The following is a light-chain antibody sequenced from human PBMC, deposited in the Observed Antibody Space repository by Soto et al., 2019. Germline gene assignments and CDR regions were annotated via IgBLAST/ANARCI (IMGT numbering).Light chain of an antibody. CDR1: QSISSN. CDR2: GAS. CDR3: QQYGSSLT. J-gene: IGKJ1*01. Sequence: EIVVTQSAATLSVSPWERATLSCRASQSISSNLAWYQQKPGQAPRLLIYGASSRASGIPDRFSGSGSGTDFTLTISRVEPEDFAVYFCQQYGSSLTFGQGTKVDIK. V-gene: IGKV3-20*01.